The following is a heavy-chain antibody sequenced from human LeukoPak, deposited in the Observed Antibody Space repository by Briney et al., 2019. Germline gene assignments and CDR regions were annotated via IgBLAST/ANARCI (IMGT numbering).Heavy chain of an antibody. Sequence: GGSLRLSCAASGFSFSDYDMHWVRQAPGKWLEWVAVIRYDGNNKYSADSVKGRFTISRDNSKSTLSLQMNTLRAEDTAVYYCAKGGSMGFDYWGQGTLVTVSS. CDR3: AKGGSMGFDY. CDR2: IRYDGNNK. J-gene: IGHJ4*02. CDR1: GFSFSDYD. D-gene: IGHD3-16*01. V-gene: IGHV3-30*02.